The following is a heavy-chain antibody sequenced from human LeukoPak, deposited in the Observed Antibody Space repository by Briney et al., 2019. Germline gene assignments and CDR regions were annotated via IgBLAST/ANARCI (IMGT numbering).Heavy chain of an antibody. CDR3: ARGRGNSGNFDY. D-gene: IGHD4-23*01. J-gene: IGHJ4*02. CDR2: MYHSGST. V-gene: IGHV4-30-2*01. Sequence: SETLSLTCAVSGGSITSGGYSWSWIRQPPGKGLEWIGYMYHSGSTYYNPSLKSRVTISADRTNNQFSLNVTSVTAADTAVYYCARGRGNSGNFDYWGQGTLVTVSS. CDR1: GGSITSGGYS.